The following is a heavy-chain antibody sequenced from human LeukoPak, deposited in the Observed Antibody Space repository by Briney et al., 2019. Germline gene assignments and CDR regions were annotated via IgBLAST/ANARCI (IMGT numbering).Heavy chain of an antibody. D-gene: IGHD5-18*01. J-gene: IGHJ4*02. Sequence: GASVKVSCKASGYTFTSYTMNWVRQAPGQGLEWMGWINTNTGNPTYAQGFTGRFVFSLDTSVSTAYLQITSLKAEDTAVYYCARAHPGYSYGPPFIDYWGQGTLVTVSS. CDR1: GYTFTSYT. V-gene: IGHV7-4-1*02. CDR2: INTNTGNP. CDR3: ARAHPGYSYGPPFIDY.